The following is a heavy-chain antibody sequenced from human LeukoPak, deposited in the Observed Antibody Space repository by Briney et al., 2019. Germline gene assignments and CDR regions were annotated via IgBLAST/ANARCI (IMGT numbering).Heavy chain of an antibody. Sequence: GGSLRLSCAASGFTFSSYAMSWVRQAPGKGLEWVSAISGSGGSTYYADPVKGRFTISRDNSKNTLYLQMNSLRAEDTAVYYCAKEGRGWLTIRPFDYWGQGTLVTVSS. V-gene: IGHV3-23*01. J-gene: IGHJ4*02. CDR2: ISGSGGST. CDR3: AKEGRGWLTIRPFDY. CDR1: GFTFSSYA. D-gene: IGHD5-24*01.